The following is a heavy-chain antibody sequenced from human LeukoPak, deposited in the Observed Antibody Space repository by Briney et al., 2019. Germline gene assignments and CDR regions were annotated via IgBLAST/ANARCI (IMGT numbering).Heavy chain of an antibody. Sequence: PSETLSLTCTVSGGSISSYYWSWIRQPPGKGLEWIGYIYYSGSTNYHPSLKSRVTISVDTSKNQFSLKRSSVTAADTAVYYCARVVSTVTTYYFDYWGQGTLVTVSS. CDR2: IYYSGST. D-gene: IGHD4-17*01. CDR3: ARVVSTVTTYYFDY. J-gene: IGHJ4*02. CDR1: GGSISSYY. V-gene: IGHV4-59*01.